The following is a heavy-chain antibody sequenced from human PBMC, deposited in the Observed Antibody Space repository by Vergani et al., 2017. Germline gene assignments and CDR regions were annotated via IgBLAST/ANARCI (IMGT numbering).Heavy chain of an antibody. V-gene: IGHV3-9*01. CDR2: ISWNSGSI. Sequence: EVQLVESGGGLVQPGRSLRLSCAASGFTFDDYAMHWVRQAPGKGLEWVSGISWNSGSIGYADSVKGRFTISRDNAKNSLYLQMNSLRAEDTALYYCAKDYDFLARKLDYWGQGTLVTVSS. J-gene: IGHJ4*02. CDR3: AKDYDFLARKLDY. D-gene: IGHD3-3*01. CDR1: GFTFDDYA.